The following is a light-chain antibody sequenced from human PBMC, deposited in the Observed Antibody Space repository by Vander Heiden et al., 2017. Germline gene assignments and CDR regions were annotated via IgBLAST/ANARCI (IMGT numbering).Light chain of an antibody. CDR1: GNDIGAFNY. Sequence: QSALTQPASVSGSPGPSITISCTGTGNDIGAFNYVSWYQQYPGKVPTVLIFDVTNRASGISPRFSGAKSGNTASLTISGLRAEDEADYYCCSYTRSSTYVFGSGTKVTVL. CDR2: DVT. J-gene: IGLJ1*01. V-gene: IGLV2-14*01. CDR3: CSYTRSSTYV.